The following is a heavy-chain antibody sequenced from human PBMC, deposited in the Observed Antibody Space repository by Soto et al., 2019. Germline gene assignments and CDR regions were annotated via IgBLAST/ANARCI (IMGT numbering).Heavy chain of an antibody. J-gene: IGHJ4*02. CDR1: GCTFSSNA. Sequence: SVKVSCKTSGCTFSSNAISWVRQAPGQGREWMGGIIPIFVTANYAQKCRGRFTITADEATSTADVELSSLRSADTPLYYCARLGGNSHHPFDYWAQGTLATVPS. D-gene: IGHD2-21*02. CDR2: IIPIFVTA. V-gene: IGHV1-69*13. CDR3: ARLGGNSHHPFDY.